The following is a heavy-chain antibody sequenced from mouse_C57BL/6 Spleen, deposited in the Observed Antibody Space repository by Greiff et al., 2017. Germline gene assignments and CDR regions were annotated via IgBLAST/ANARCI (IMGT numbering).Heavy chain of an antibody. CDR1: GYTFTNYW. V-gene: IGHV1-63*01. Sequence: QVQLQQSGAELVRPGTSVKMSCKASGYTFTNYWIGWAKQRPGHGLEWIGDIYPGGGYTNYNEKFKGKATLTADKSSSTAYMQFSSLTSEDAAIYYCAGGDYYGSSYVGFAYWGQGTLVTVSA. D-gene: IGHD1-1*01. J-gene: IGHJ3*01. CDR3: AGGDYYGSSYVGFAY. CDR2: IYPGGGYT.